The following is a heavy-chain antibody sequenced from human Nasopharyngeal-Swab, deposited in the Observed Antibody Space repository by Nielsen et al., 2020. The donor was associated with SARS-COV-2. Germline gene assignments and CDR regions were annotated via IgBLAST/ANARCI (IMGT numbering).Heavy chain of an antibody. Sequence: WIRQPPGKGLEWVANIKQDGCEKYYVDSVKGRFTISRDNAKNSLYLQMNSLRAEDTAVYYCARDLLLKPFYFDYWGQGTLVTVSS. J-gene: IGHJ4*02. CDR2: IKQDGCEK. D-gene: IGHD2-15*01. CDR3: ARDLLLKPFYFDY. V-gene: IGHV3-7*01.